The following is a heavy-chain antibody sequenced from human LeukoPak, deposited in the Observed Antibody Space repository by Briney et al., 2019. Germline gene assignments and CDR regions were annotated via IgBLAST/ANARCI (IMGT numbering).Heavy chain of an antibody. V-gene: IGHV3-74*01. J-gene: IGHJ4*02. Sequence: GGSLRLSCAASGFDFSSNWMHWVRHAPGQGLVWVSRIKGDGISTNYADSVKDRFTISRDIAKNTLYLQMNSLRAEDTGVYYCAKDHYWSIDYWGRGTLVTVSS. CDR2: IKGDGIST. D-gene: IGHD3-3*01. CDR3: AKDHYWSIDY. CDR1: GFDFSSNW.